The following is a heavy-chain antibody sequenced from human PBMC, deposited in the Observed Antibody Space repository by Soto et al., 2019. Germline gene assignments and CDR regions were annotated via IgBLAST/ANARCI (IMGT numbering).Heavy chain of an antibody. Sequence: SVKVSCKASGGTFRSYAISCVRQAPGQGLEWMGGIIPIFGTANYAQKFQGRVTITADESTSTAYMKLSSLRSEDTAVYYCARSTIFGVVIINNWFDPWGQGTLVTVSS. CDR3: ARSTIFGVVIINNWFDP. V-gene: IGHV1-69*13. J-gene: IGHJ5*02. CDR1: GGTFRSYA. D-gene: IGHD3-3*01. CDR2: IIPIFGTA.